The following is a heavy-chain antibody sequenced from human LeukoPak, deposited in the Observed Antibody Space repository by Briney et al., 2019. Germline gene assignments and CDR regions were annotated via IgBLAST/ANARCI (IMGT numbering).Heavy chain of an antibody. D-gene: IGHD3-10*01. Sequence: PSETLSLTCTVSGGSISSSSYYWGWIRQPPGKGLEWIGSIYYSGSTYYNPSLKSRVTISVDTSKNQFSLKLSSVTAADTAVYYCARGRFNGGGFGELHDWGQGILVTVSS. CDR1: GGSISSSSYY. CDR3: ARGRFNGGGFGELHD. V-gene: IGHV4-39*07. CDR2: IYYSGST. J-gene: IGHJ4*02.